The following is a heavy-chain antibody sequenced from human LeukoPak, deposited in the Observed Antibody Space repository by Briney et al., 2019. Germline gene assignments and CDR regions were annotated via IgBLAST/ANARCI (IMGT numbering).Heavy chain of an antibody. CDR1: GGSFSGYY. J-gene: IGHJ4*02. Sequence: SETLSLTCAVYGGSFSGYYCSWIRQPPGKGLEWIGEVSHSGSTNYNPSLKSRVTISLDTSKNQFSLKLSSVTAADTAVYYCARDLGSQLDYWGQGTLVTVSS. CDR2: VSHSGST. CDR3: ARDLGSQLDY. D-gene: IGHD3-10*01. V-gene: IGHV4-34*01.